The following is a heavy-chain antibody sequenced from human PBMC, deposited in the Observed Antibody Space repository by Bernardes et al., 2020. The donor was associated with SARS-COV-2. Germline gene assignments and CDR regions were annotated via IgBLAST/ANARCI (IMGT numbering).Heavy chain of an antibody. CDR1: GFTFGDYA. CDR3: TRVGRYFDWLLSTFDY. V-gene: IGHV3-49*04. CDR2: IRSKAYGGTT. J-gene: IGHJ4*02. D-gene: IGHD3-9*01. Sequence: GGSLRLSCTASGFTFGDYAMSWVRQAPGKGLEWVGFIRSKAYGGTTEYAASVKGRFTISRDDSKSIAYLQMNSLKTEDTAVYYCTRVGRYFDWLLSTFDYWGQGTLVTVSS.